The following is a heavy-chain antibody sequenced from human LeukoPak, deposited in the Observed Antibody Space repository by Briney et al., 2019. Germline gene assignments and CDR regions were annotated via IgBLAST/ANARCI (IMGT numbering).Heavy chain of an antibody. Sequence: SETLSLTCTVSGGSISSYYWSWIRQPPGKGLEWIGYIYYSGSTNYNPSLKSRVTISVDTSKNQFSLKLSSVTAADTAVYYCARDRGSTWGIDPWGQGTLVTVSS. D-gene: IGHD6-13*01. CDR2: IYYSGST. CDR3: ARDRGSTWGIDP. J-gene: IGHJ5*02. V-gene: IGHV4-59*01. CDR1: GGSISSYY.